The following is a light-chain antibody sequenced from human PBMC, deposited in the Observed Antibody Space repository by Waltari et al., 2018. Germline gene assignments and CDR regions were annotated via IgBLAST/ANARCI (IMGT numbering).Light chain of an antibody. CDR3: HSRDASGVAGS. V-gene: IGLV3-19*01. Sequence: SSELTQDPAVSVAMGQTVRITCQGDSLRSYYASWYQPRPGQAPILVIYDKNNRPSGVPARFSGSSSHNTGSLTITGAQAEDEASYYCHSRDASGVAGSFGGGTKLTVL. CDR1: SLRSYY. J-gene: IGLJ2*01. CDR2: DKN.